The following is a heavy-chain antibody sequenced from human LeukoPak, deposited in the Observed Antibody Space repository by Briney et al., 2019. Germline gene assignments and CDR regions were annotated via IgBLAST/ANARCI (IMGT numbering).Heavy chain of an antibody. CDR3: ARDLQPLRSLGAFDI. V-gene: IGHV4-61*02. CDR1: GDSISSGDYY. J-gene: IGHJ3*02. D-gene: IGHD5/OR15-5a*01. Sequence: SETLSLTCTVSGDSISSGDYYWSWIRQPAGKGLEWIGRISSSGSTNYNPSLKSRVTISVDTSKNQFSLKLSSVTAADTAVYYCARDLQPLRSLGAFDIWGQGTMVTVSS. CDR2: ISSSGST.